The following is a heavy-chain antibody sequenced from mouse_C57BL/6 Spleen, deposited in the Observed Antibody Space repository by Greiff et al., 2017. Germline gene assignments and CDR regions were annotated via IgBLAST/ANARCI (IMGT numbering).Heavy chain of an antibody. V-gene: IGHV1-80*01. D-gene: IGHD2-1*01. CDR3: ERWGNLDY. J-gene: IGHJ2*01. CDR2: IYPGDGDT. CDR1: GYAFSSYW. Sequence: QVQLQQPGAELVKPGASVKISCKASGYAFSSYWMNWVKQRPGKGLEWIGQIYPGDGDTNYNGKFKGKATLTVDKSSSTAYMQLSSLTSEDAAVYFYERWGNLDYWGQGTTLTVSS.